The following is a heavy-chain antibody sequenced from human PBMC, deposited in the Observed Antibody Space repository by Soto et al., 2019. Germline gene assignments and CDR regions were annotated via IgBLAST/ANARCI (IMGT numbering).Heavy chain of an antibody. CDR3: ARGLRAPGTCEGRTVDV. D-gene: IGHD6-13*01. J-gene: IGHJ3*01. V-gene: IGHV1-8*01. CDR1: GYTFTSYD. CDR2: IKPYNGNS. Sequence: QVQLVQSGAEVKKPGASVKISCTTSGYTFTSYDISWLRQATGQGPEWMGWIKPYNGNSGFAEKFQGRITLTRNTSIPKVYMERTSLTSEDKSVYYRARGLRAPGTCEGRTVDVWGQGKRVTVTS.